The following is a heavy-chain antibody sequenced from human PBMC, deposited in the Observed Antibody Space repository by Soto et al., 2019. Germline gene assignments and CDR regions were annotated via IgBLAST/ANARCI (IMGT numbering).Heavy chain of an antibody. CDR3: ARSSITIFGVVILFDP. CDR1: GYTFTSYD. J-gene: IGHJ5*02. D-gene: IGHD3-3*01. V-gene: IGHV1-8*01. CDR2: MNPNSGNT. Sequence: GASVKISCKASGYTFTSYDINWVRQATGQGLEWMGWMNPNSGNTGYAQKFQGRVTMTRNTSISTAYMELSSLRSEDTAVYYCARSSITIFGVVILFDPWGQGTRVTVSS.